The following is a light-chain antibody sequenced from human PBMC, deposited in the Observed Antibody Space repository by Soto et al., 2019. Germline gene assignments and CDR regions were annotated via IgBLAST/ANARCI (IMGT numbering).Light chain of an antibody. CDR1: QDIGIY. CDR2: TTS. Sequence: DIQMTQSPSSLSASVGDRVTITCRASQDIGIYLAWYQQKAGRVPKLLIYTTSTLHSGVPARFSGSGSANEFTLISSSLQPEDVATYFCQINVGAPRTFGQGTKVEIK. V-gene: IGKV1-27*01. J-gene: IGKJ1*01. CDR3: QINVGAPRT.